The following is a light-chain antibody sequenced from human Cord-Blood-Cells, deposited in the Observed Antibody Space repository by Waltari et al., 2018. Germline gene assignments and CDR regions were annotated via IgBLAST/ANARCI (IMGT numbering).Light chain of an antibody. CDR3: CSYAGSSPYV. CDR1: SSDVGSYNL. V-gene: IGLV2-23*01. J-gene: IGLJ1*01. Sequence: QSALTQPASVSGSPGQSITISCTGTSSDVGSYNLVSWYQQHPGKAPKLMIYEGSYRHSGVSNRFSGSKSGNTASLTISGLQAEDEADYYCCSYAGSSPYVFGTGTKVTVL. CDR2: EGS.